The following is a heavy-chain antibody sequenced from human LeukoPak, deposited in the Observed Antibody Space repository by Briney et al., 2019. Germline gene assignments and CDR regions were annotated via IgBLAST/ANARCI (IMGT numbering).Heavy chain of an antibody. J-gene: IGHJ5*02. Sequence: GGSLRLSCAASGFPFSSYAMHWVRQAPGKGLEWVSAISGSGGSTYYADSVKGRFTISRDNSKNTLYLQMNSLRAEDTAVYYCAAKYYYDSSGYHNWFDPWGQGTLVTVSS. CDR3: AAKYYYDSSGYHNWFDP. V-gene: IGHV3-23*01. D-gene: IGHD3-22*01. CDR2: ISGSGGST. CDR1: GFPFSSYA.